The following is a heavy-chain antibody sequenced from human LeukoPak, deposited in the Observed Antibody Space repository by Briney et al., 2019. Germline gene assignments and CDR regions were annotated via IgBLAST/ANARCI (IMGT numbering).Heavy chain of an antibody. Sequence: GASVKVSCKASGYTFTSYDINWVRQATGQGLEWMGWMNPNSGNTGYAQKFQGRVTITRNTSISTAYMELSSLRSEDTAVYYCARGGVFSSGWYVDYWGQGTLVSVSS. CDR2: MNPNSGNT. D-gene: IGHD6-19*01. CDR1: GYTFTSYD. J-gene: IGHJ4*02. V-gene: IGHV1-8*03. CDR3: ARGGVFSSGWYVDY.